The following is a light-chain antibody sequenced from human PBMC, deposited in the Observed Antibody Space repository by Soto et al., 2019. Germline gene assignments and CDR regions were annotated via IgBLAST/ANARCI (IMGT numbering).Light chain of an antibody. V-gene: IGKV3-11*01. CDR1: QSVSSY. J-gene: IGKJ4*01. CDR3: QQRGT. Sequence: VLTQSPGTLSLSPVERATLSCRASQSVSSYLAWYQQKPGQPPRLLIYDISNRATGIPARFSGGGSGTDFTLTISSLEPEDFAVYYCQQRGTFGGGTRWIS. CDR2: DIS.